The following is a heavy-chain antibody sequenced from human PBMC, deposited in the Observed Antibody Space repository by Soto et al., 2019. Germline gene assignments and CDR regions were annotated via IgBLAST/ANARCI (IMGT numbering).Heavy chain of an antibody. CDR1: GGFISSSSYY. CDR3: ARDSGDYSSGWYDY. CDR2: IYYSGST. V-gene: IGHV4-39*07. Sequence: SETLSLTCTVSGGFISSSSYYWGWIRQPPGKGLEWLGSIYYSGSTYYNPSLKSRVTISVDTSKNQFSLKLSSVTAADTAVYYCARDSGDYSSGWYDYWGQGTLVTVSS. D-gene: IGHD6-19*01. J-gene: IGHJ4*02.